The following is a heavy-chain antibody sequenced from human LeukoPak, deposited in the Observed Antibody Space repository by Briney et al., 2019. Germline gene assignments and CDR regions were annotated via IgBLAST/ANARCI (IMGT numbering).Heavy chain of an antibody. CDR2: ISWDGDTT. D-gene: IGHD3-22*01. CDR3: AKARGLIGGAFDI. V-gene: IGHV3-43*02. Sequence: GGSLRLSCVVSGFTLSSYAMSWVRQAPGKGLEWVSLISWDGDTTYYADSVKGRFTISRDNSKNSLYLQMNSLRTEDTALYYCAKARGLIGGAFDIWGQGTMVTVSS. J-gene: IGHJ3*02. CDR1: GFTLSSYA.